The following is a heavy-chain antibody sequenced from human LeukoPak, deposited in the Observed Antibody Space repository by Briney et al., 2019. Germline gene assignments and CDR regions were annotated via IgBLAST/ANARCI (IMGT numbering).Heavy chain of an antibody. CDR3: ARSCGGDCYSSHRYYFDY. Sequence: GGSLRLSCAASGFTFSRFTINWVRQAPGKGLEWDSTISGSSTYIYYADSVKGRFTISRDDAKNSLFLQMNSLRAEDTAVYYCARSCGGDCYSSHRYYFDYWGQGSLVTVSS. D-gene: IGHD2-21*02. CDR2: ISGSSTYI. V-gene: IGHV3-21*01. CDR1: GFTFSRFT. J-gene: IGHJ4*02.